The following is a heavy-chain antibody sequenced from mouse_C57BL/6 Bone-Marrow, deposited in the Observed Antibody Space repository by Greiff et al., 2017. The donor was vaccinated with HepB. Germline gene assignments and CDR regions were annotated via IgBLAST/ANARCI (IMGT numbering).Heavy chain of an antibody. D-gene: IGHD2-1*01. CDR1: GYTFTSYW. J-gene: IGHJ3*01. Sequence: QVQLKQSGAELVKPGASVKMSCKASGYTFTSYWITWVKQRPGQGLEWIGDIYPGSGSTNYNEKFKSKATLTVDTSSSTAYMQLSSLTSEDSAVYYCAKTHGNYLPWFAYWGQGTLVTVSA. CDR3: AKTHGNYLPWFAY. V-gene: IGHV1-55*01. CDR2: IYPGSGST.